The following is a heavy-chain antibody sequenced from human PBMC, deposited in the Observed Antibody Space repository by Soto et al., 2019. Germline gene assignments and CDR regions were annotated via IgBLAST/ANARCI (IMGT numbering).Heavy chain of an antibody. CDR3: ARVTAIMNAFDI. D-gene: IGHD2-21*02. CDR2: IIPIFGTA. CDR1: GGTFSSYA. V-gene: IGHV1-69*13. J-gene: IGHJ3*02. Sequence: GASVKVSCKASGGTFSSYAISCVRQAPGQGLEWMGGIIPIFGTANYAQKFQGRVTITADESTSTAYMELSSLRSEDTAVYYCARVTAIMNAFDIWGQGTMVTVSS.